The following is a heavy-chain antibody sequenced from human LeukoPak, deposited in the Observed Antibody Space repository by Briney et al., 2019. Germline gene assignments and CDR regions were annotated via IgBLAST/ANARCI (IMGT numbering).Heavy chain of an antibody. CDR1: GATVSIDY. CDR2: IYHSGST. V-gene: IGHV4-38-2*02. CDR3: ARDGGDWFDP. Sequence: PSETLSLTCTVSGATVSIDYWSWIRQPPGKGLEWVGSIYHSGSTYYNPSLTSRVTISVDTSKNQCSLKLSSVTAADTAVYYCARDGGDWFDPWGQGTLVTVSS. J-gene: IGHJ5*02. D-gene: IGHD3-10*01.